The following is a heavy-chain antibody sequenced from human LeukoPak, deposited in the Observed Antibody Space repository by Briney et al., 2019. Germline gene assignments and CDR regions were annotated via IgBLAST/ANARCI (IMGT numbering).Heavy chain of an antibody. CDR2: MNPNSGNT. CDR1: GYTFTSYD. Sequence: ASVKVSCKASGYTFTSYDINWVRQATGQGLEWMGWMNPNSGNTGYAQKFQGRVTMTRNTSISTAYMELSSLRSEDMAVYYCARANNWNRDNAFDIWGQGTMVTVSS. CDR3: ARANNWNRDNAFDI. J-gene: IGHJ3*02. D-gene: IGHD1-1*01. V-gene: IGHV1-8*01.